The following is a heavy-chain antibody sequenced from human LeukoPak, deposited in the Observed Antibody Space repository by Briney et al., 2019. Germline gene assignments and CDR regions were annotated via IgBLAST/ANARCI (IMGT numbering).Heavy chain of an antibody. J-gene: IGHJ6*02. D-gene: IGHD1-7*01. CDR3: ASRFSITGTTPGYYYYYGMDV. CDR2: INPSGGST. V-gene: IGHV1-46*01. CDR1: GYTFTSYY. Sequence: ASVKVSCKASGYTFTSYYMHWVRQAPGQGLEWMGIINPSGGSTSYAQKFQGRVTMTRDTSTSTVYMELSSLRSEDTAVYYCASRFSITGTTPGYYYYYGMDVWGQGTTVTVPS.